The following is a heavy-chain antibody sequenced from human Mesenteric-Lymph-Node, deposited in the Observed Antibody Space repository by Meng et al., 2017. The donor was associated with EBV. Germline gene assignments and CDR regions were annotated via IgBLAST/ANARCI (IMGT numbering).Heavy chain of an antibody. CDR2: NSTYNSNT. V-gene: IGHV1-18*01. D-gene: IGHD4-17*01. Sequence: QGQPGQSGTEVKKPAASVKASWKSSGYTFETYGISGVRQARGQGLEWMGWNSTYNSNTITAQMFQGRSTMTTNTSTTTAYITLTSLTSDDTAVYYCARQNGDYDYWGQGTLVTVSS. J-gene: IGHJ4*02. CDR3: ARQNGDYDY. CDR1: GYTFETYG.